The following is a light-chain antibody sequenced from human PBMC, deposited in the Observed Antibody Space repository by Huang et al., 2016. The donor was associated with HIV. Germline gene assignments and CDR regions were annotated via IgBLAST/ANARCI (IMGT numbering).Light chain of an antibody. J-gene: IGKJ4*01. CDR3: QQYSYWPLT. CDR1: QSVRSN. V-gene: IGKV3-15*01. CDR2: DVS. Sequence: EVVMTQSPAILSVSPGERATLACRASQSVRSNVAWYQQKPGQAPRLLIYDVSIRATGVPARFSGSGSGTEFTLTISSLLSEDFAVYYCQQYSYWPLTFGGETKVEFK.